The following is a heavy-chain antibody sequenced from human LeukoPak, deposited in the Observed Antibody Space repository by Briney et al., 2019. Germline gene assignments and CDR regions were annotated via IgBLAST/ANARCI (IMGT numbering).Heavy chain of an antibody. CDR2: IYYSGST. CDR3: ARVAVKSAAMMYWFDV. V-gene: IGHV4-39*01. CDR1: GGSISSSSYY. J-gene: IGHJ5*02. Sequence: KSSETLSLTCTVSGGSISSSSYYWGWIRQPPGKGLEWIATIYYSGSTYYSPSLESRVTISVDTSKNQFSLKLSSVTAADTAIYYCARVAVKSAAMMYWFDVWGQGILVTVSS. D-gene: IGHD2-2*01.